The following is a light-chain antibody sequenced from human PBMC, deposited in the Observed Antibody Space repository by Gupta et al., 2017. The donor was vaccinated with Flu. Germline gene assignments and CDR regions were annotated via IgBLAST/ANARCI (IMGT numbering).Light chain of an antibody. CDR2: GVS. CDR3: SSYTSSTRYV. CDR1: SSDVGGYNY. Sequence: QSALTQPASVSGSPGQSITISCIGTSSDVGGYNYVSWYQQHPGKAPKLMICGVSNRPSGVSNRFSGSKSGNTASLTISGLQAEDEADYYCSSYTSSTRYVFGTGTKVTVL. V-gene: IGLV2-14*01. J-gene: IGLJ1*01.